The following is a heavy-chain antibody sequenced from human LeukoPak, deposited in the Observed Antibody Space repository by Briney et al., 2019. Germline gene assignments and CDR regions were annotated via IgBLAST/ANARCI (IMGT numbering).Heavy chain of an antibody. D-gene: IGHD1-26*01. CDR2: IFPGDSDT. CDR1: GYSFNNYW. V-gene: IGHV5-51*01. Sequence: GESLKISCKGSGYSFNNYWIGWVRQMPGKGLETMGIIFPGDSDTRYSPSFQGQVTISADKSISTAFLQWSSLRASDTAMYYCVRHPGGSPNLPIDYWGQGTLVTVSS. CDR3: VRHPGGSPNLPIDY. J-gene: IGHJ4*02.